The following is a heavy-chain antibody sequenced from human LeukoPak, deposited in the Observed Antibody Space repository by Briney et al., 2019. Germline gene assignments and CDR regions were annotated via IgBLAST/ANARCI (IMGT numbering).Heavy chain of an antibody. CDR3: ARDSYYYDSSGYSRFDY. CDR2: IHTSGST. D-gene: IGHD3-22*01. Sequence: KSSETLSLTCTVSGVSISSYYWSSIRQHAGKGLEWLGRIHTSGSTNYNPSLKSRVTMSVDTSKNQFSLKLSSVTAADTAVYYCARDSYYYDSSGYSRFDYWGQGTLVTVSS. CDR1: GVSISSYY. J-gene: IGHJ4*02. V-gene: IGHV4-4*07.